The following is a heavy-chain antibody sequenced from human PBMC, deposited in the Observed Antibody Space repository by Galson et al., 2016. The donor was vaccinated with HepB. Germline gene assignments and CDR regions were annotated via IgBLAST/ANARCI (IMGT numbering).Heavy chain of an antibody. Sequence: SETLSLTCTVSGGSISDYYWTWVRQPPGKGLEWIGYISYSGSTNYNPSLKSRVTISVDTSKNQFSLKLNSVTSADTAVYYCARTYSGAYYGFFHYLDIWGQGTTVTVSS. CDR2: ISYSGST. J-gene: IGHJ6*02. D-gene: IGHD1-26*01. V-gene: IGHV4-59*01. CDR1: GGSISDYY. CDR3: ARTYSGAYYGFFHYLDI.